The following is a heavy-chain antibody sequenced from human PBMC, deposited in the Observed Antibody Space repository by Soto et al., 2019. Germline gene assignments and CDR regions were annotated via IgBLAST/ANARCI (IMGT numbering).Heavy chain of an antibody. CDR1: GFTFSSYA. CDR3: ASAWQQRVGGMDV. Sequence: QVQLVESGGGVVQPGRSLRLSCAASGFTFSSYAMHWVRQAPGKGLEWVAVISYDGSNKYYADSVKGRFTISRDNSKNTLYLQMNSLRAEDTAVYYCASAWQQRVGGMDVWGQEPTVTVSS. D-gene: IGHD6-13*01. J-gene: IGHJ6*02. V-gene: IGHV3-30-3*01. CDR2: ISYDGSNK.